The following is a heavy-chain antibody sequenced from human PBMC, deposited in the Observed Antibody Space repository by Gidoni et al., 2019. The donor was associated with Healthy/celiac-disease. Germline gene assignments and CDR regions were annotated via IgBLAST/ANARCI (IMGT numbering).Heavy chain of an antibody. CDR1: GYTFTSYA. CDR3: ARDGGRAYYGSGSYYNNWFDP. CDR2: INAGNGNT. J-gene: IGHJ5*02. V-gene: IGHV1-3*01. D-gene: IGHD3-10*01. Sequence: QVQLVQSGAEVKKPGASVKVSCKASGYTFTSYAMHWVRQAPGQRLEWMGWINAGNGNTKYSQKFQGRVTITRDTSASTAYMELSSLRSEDTAVYYCARDGGRAYYGSGSYYNNWFDPWGQGTLVTVSS.